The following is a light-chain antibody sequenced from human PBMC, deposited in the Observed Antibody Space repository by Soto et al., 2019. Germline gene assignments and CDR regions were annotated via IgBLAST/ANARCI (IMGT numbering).Light chain of an antibody. CDR1: QGVTSSY. CDR2: GAS. V-gene: IGKV3-20*01. CDR3: EQYGTSPWT. Sequence: EIVFTESPGTLSLSPGERATLSCRASQGVTSSYLAWYQQKPGQAPRLLIYGASSRATGIPDRFSGSGSGTDFTLTISGLEPEDFAVYYCEQYGTSPWTFGQGTKVDIK. J-gene: IGKJ1*01.